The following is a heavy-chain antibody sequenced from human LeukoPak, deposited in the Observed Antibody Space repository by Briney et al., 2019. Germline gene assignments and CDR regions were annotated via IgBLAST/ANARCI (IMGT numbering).Heavy chain of an antibody. CDR2: ISGSGGST. D-gene: IGHD3-22*01. V-gene: IGHV3-23*01. CDR1: GFTFSTYA. J-gene: IGHJ3*02. Sequence: PGGSLRLSCAASGFTFSTYAMSWVRQAPGKGLEWVSAISGSGGSTYYADSVKGRFTISRDNSENTLYLQMNSLRAEDAAVYYCAKACGSSGYAAFDIWGQGTMVTVSS. CDR3: AKACGSSGYAAFDI.